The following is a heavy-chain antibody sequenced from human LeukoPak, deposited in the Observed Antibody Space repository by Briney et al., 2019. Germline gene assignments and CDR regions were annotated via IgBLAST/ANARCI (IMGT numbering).Heavy chain of an antibody. CDR1: GFTFSDYA. Sequence: GGSLRLSCAASGFTFSDYAMHWVRQAPGKGLEGVSDISWNSGSLGYADSVKGRFTISRDNAKSSLYLQMNSLRAEDTPLYYCAKDREATFYYGSGSFDFWGRGNLVTVSS. CDR3: AKDREATFYYGSGSFDF. D-gene: IGHD3-10*01. CDR2: ISWNSGSL. V-gene: IGHV3-9*01. J-gene: IGHJ4*02.